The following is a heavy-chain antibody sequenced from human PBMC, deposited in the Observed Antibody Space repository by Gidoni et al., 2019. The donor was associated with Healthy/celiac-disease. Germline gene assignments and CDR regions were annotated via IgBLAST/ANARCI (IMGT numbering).Heavy chain of an antibody. J-gene: IGHJ5*02. Sequence: QLQESGPALVKPSQTLSLTCTVSRGSISSGSYYWSWIRPPAGKGLEWIGRIYTSGSTNYNPSLKSRVTISVETSKNQFSLKLSSVTAADTAVYYCARLAAPNWFDPWGQGTLVTVSS. CDR1: RGSISSGSYY. CDR2: IYTSGST. V-gene: IGHV4-61*02. CDR3: ARLAAPNWFDP. D-gene: IGHD6-6*01.